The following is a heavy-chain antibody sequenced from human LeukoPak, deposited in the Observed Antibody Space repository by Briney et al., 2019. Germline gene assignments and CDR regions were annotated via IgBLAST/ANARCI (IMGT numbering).Heavy chain of an antibody. Sequence: GRSLRLSCAASGFTFSSYAMHWVRQAPGKGLEWVAVISYDGSNKYYADSVKGRFTISRDNSKNTLYLQMNSLRAEDTAVYYCARGTSSGSYSGDFDYWGQGTLVTVSS. CDR3: ARGTSSGSYSGDFDY. CDR1: GFTFSSYA. J-gene: IGHJ4*02. CDR2: ISYDGSNK. V-gene: IGHV3-30-3*01. D-gene: IGHD1-26*01.